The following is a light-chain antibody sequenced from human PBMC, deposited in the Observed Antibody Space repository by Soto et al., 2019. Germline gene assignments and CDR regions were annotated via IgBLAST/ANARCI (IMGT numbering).Light chain of an antibody. V-gene: IGKV3-20*01. Sequence: ELVLTQSPGTLPLSQGETATLACMASQSVSSTYLAWYQQSTGQAPRLLIYGASSRATGIPDRFSGSRSGTDVTLTSSSLEPDDFGLYYCHHADTYRPAFTFGPGTEVDSK. J-gene: IGKJ3*01. CDR3: HHADTYRPAFT. CDR1: QSVSSTY. CDR2: GAS.